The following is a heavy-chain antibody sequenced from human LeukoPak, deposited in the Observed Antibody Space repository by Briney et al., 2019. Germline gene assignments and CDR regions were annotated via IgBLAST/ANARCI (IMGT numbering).Heavy chain of an antibody. CDR2: IWYDGRRK. CDR1: GFTFSSYG. J-gene: IGHJ4*02. CDR3: ARDVHSGGHYSKFDS. Sequence: GGSLRLSCAASGFTFSSYGMHWVRQAPGKGLEWVAGIWYDGRRKYYAGSVKGRFTISRDNSKNTVYLQMDSLRAEDTAVYYCARDVHSGGHYSKFDSWGQGTLVTVSS. D-gene: IGHD3-22*01. V-gene: IGHV3-33*01.